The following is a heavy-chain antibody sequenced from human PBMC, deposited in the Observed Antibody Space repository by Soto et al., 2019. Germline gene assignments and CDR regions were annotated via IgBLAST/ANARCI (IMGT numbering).Heavy chain of an antibody. D-gene: IGHD3-3*01. CDR2: IYYSGST. J-gene: IGHJ6*02. V-gene: IGHV4-39*02. Sequence: PSETLSLTCTVSGGSISSSSYYWGWIRQPPGKGLEWIGSIYYSGSTYYNPSLKSRVTISVDTSKNQFSLKLSSVTAADTAVYYCARDPNYDFWSGYYFSYYGMDVWGQGTTVTVSS. CDR3: ARDPNYDFWSGYYFSYYGMDV. CDR1: GGSISSSSYY.